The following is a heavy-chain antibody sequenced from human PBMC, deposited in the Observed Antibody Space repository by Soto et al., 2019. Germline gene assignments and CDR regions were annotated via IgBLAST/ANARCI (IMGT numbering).Heavy chain of an antibody. CDR1: GFTFSSYG. D-gene: IGHD6-6*01. V-gene: IGHV3-33*01. J-gene: IGHJ6*02. CDR2: IWFDGSNK. CDR3: ARVSIIAAPARGMDV. Sequence: GGSLRLSCAASGFTFSSYGMHWVRQAPGKGLEWVAVIWFDGSNKYYADSVKGRFTISRDNSKNTLYLQMNSLRAEDTAVYYCARVSIIAAPARGMDVWGQGTTVTVSS.